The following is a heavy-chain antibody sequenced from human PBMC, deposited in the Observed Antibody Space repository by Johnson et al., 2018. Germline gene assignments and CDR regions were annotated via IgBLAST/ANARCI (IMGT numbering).Heavy chain of an antibody. V-gene: IGHV3-33*01. J-gene: IGHJ6*03. CDR3: ATSLKGYCSSTSCYTYYYYMDV. CDR2: IWYDGSNK. D-gene: IGHD2-2*02. CDR1: GFTFSNYG. Sequence: QVQLVQSGGGVVQPGRSXRLSCAASGFTFSNYGMHWVRQAPGKGLEWVAVIWYDGSNKYHADSVKGRFTISRDNSKNTLYLQMNSLRAEETAVYYCATSLKGYCSSTSCYTYYYYMDVWGKGTTVTVSS.